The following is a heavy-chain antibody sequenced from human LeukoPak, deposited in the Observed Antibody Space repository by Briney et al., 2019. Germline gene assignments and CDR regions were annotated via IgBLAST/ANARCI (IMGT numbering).Heavy chain of an antibody. CDR1: GYTFTGYY. CDR3: ARDNSVGDIAWWFDP. D-gene: IGHD3-10*01. J-gene: IGHJ5*02. CDR2: INPSGGST. V-gene: IGHV1-46*01. Sequence: ASVKVSCKASGYTFTGYYMHWVRQAPGQGLEWMGIINPSGGSTSYAQKFQGRVTMTRDMSASTDYMELSSLRSEDTAVYYCARDNSVGDIAWWFDPWGQGTLVTVSS.